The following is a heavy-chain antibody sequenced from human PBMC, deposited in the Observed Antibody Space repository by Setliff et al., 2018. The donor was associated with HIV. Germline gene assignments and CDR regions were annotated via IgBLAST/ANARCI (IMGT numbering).Heavy chain of an antibody. CDR3: ARDSANGKTANLNYLDV. D-gene: IGHD2-8*01. J-gene: IGHJ6*03. Sequence: SEALSLTCTVSGGSISSRGDYWSWVRQHPGKGLEWIGYIYYTGSTYSNPSLQSRVRISVDTSKNQFSLRLNSVTAADTAVYYCARDSANGKTANLNYLDVWGKGTTFTVSS. CDR1: GGSISSRGDY. V-gene: IGHV4-31*03. CDR2: IYYTGST.